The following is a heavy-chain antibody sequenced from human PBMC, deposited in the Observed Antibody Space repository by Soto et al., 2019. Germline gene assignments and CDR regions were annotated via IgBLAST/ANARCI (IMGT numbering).Heavy chain of an antibody. D-gene: IGHD3-10*01. CDR3: AREYGSGSSPPWFDP. J-gene: IGHJ5*02. CDR2: SNSNGDKT. CDR1: GFTFDDYG. V-gene: IGHV3-20*01. Sequence: ESGGGVVWPGGSLRLSCAASGFTFDDYGMSWVRQVPGKGLEWVSGSNSNGDKTGYADSVKGRFTISRDNAKNSLYLQMNSLRVEDTALYHCAREYGSGSSPPWFDPWGQGTLVTVSS.